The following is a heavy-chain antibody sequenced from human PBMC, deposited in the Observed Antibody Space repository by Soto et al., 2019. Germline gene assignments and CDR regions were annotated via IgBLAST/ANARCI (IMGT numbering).Heavy chain of an antibody. CDR1: GFTFTTLK. Sequence: EVQLLESGGGLLQPGGSLGPPVAAPGFTFTTLKMGWARQAPGKGLEWVSVVRGRDGRTSYADSLKGRFTISKDSSKNTLYLQMNSLRAEDTALYYCAKGAWLDYWGQGTLVTVSS. D-gene: IGHD5-12*01. V-gene: IGHV3-23*01. CDR3: AKGAWLDY. CDR2: VRGRDGRT. J-gene: IGHJ4*02.